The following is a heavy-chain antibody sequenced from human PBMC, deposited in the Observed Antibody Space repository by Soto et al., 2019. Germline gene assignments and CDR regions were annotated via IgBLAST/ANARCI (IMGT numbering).Heavy chain of an antibody. CDR2: ISAYNGNT. V-gene: IGHV1-18*01. D-gene: IGHD6-13*01. CDR3: ARDRPNSSPSDAFDI. CDR1: GYTFTSYG. Sequence: ASVKVSCKASGYTFTSYGISWVRQAPGQGLEWTGWISAYNGNTNYAQKLQGRVTMTTDTSTSTAYMELRSLRSDDTAVYYCARDRPNSSPSDAFDIWGQGTMVTVSS. J-gene: IGHJ3*02.